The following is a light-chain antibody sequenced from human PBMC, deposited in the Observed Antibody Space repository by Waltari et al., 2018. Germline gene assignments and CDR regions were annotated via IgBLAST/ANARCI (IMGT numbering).Light chain of an antibody. V-gene: IGLV1-44*01. J-gene: IGLJ3*02. Sequence: QSVLTQPPSASGTPGQRVTTPCSGTTSNIGSDTVNWFRPPPGTAPKLLMYRYTQRPSGVPDRFSGSKSGTSASLAISGLQSDDEADYYCAAWDYRLNIWVFGGGTKLTVL. CDR2: RYT. CDR1: TSNIGSDT. CDR3: AAWDYRLNIWV.